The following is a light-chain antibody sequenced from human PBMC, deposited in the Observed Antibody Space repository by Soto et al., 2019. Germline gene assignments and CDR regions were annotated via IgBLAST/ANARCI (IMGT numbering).Light chain of an antibody. J-gene: IGLJ1*01. CDR3: CSYAGSSTNYV. CDR2: EVN. V-gene: IGLV2-23*02. CDR1: SSDVGSYNL. Sequence: QSVLTQPASVSGSPGQSITISCTGTSSDVGSYNLVSWYQQHPGKAPKLMIYEVNKRPSGVSNRFSGSKSGNTVSLTISGLQAEDEADYYCCSYAGSSTNYVFGTGTKVTVL.